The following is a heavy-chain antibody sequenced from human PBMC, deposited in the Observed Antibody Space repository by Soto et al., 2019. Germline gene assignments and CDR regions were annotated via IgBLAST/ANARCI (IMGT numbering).Heavy chain of an antibody. J-gene: IGHJ5*02. CDR1: GYTFTSYY. D-gene: IGHD3-22*01. CDR2: INPSGGST. V-gene: IGHV1-46*01. Sequence: GASVKVSCKASGYTFTSYYMHWVRQAPGQGLEWMGIINPSGGSTSYAQKFQGRVTMTRDTSTSTVYMELSSLRSEDTAVYYCARDDYYDSSGPGAPVWFDPWGQGTLVTVSS. CDR3: ARDDYYDSSGPGAPVWFDP.